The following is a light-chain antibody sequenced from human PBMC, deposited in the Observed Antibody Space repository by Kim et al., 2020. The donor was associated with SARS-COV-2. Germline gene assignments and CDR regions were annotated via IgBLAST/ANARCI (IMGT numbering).Light chain of an antibody. CDR2: SND. J-gene: IGLJ3*02. CDR1: SSKIGSNT. V-gene: IGLV1-44*01. CDR3: AAWDDTINGV. Sequence: PGQTVTISCSGSSSKIGSNTVNWYQQLPGTAPKLLIYSNDQRPSGVPDRFSGSKSGTSASLAISGLQSEDEADYYCAAWDDTINGVFGGGTKVTVL.